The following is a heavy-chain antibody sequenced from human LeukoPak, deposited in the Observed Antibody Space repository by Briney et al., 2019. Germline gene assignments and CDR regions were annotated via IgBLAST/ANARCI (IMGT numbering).Heavy chain of an antibody. V-gene: IGHV3-9*01. D-gene: IGHD3-16*02. CDR3: ARGGTGDRRPYYYYYYMDV. CDR1: GFTFDDYA. CDR2: ISWNSGSI. J-gene: IGHJ6*03. Sequence: GGSLRLSYAASGFTFDDYAMHWVRQAPGKGLEWVSGISWNSGSIGYADSVKGRFTISRDNAKNSLYLQMDSLRAEDTALYYCARGGTGDRRPYYYYYYMDVWGKGTTVTVSS.